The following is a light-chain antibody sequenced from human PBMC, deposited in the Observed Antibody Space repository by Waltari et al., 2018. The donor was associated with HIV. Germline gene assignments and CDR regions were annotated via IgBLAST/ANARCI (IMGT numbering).Light chain of an antibody. Sequence: QSALTQPASVSGSPGQSITISCTGTSSDVGGYNYVSWYQQHPGKAPKLMIYDVSNQPSGVSHRFSVAKSGNTASLTISGLQAEDEADYYCSSYTISSTLVFGGGTKLTVL. J-gene: IGLJ2*01. CDR2: DVS. CDR3: SSYTISSTLV. CDR1: SSDVGGYNY. V-gene: IGLV2-14*01.